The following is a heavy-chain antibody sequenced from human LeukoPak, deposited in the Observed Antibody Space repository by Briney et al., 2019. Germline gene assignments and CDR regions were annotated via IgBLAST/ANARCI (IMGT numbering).Heavy chain of an antibody. CDR3: AREGYYDSSGYYYPLYFDY. J-gene: IGHJ4*02. CDR1: GFTVSINY. V-gene: IGHV3-66*01. D-gene: IGHD3-22*01. CDR2: IYSGGST. Sequence: PGGSLRLSCAASGFTVSINYMSWVRQAPGKGLEWVSVIYSGGSTYYADSVKGRFTISRDNSKNTLYLQMNSLRAEDTAVYYCAREGYYDSSGYYYPLYFDYWGQGTLVTVSS.